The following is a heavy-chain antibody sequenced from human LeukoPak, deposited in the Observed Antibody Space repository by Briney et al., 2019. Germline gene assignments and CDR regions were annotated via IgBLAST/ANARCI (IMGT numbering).Heavy chain of an antibody. D-gene: IGHD3-3*01. V-gene: IGHV3-7*01. Sequence: GGSLRLSCAASGFTFSSYWLSWVRQAPGKGLEWVANIKQDGSEKYYVDSVKGRFTFSRDNAKNSLYLQMNSLRAEDTAVYYCARAVGYFWSGPRFDYWGQGALVTVSS. CDR2: IKQDGSEK. CDR3: ARAVGYFWSGPRFDY. CDR1: GFTFSSYW. J-gene: IGHJ4*02.